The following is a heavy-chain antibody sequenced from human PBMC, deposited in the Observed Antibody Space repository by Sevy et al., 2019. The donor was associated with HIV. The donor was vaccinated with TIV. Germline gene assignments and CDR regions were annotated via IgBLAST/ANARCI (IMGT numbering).Heavy chain of an antibody. V-gene: IGHV3-7*01. J-gene: IGHJ6*02. CDR3: SREGSPYDTYYYYYGMDV. CDR1: GFTFNSYW. Sequence: GESLKISCAASGFTFNSYWMSWVRQAPGKGLEWEANIKQDGSEKYYVDSVKGRFTISRDNSQNSLFLQMNTLRAEDMAVYYCSREGSPYDTYYYYYGMDVWGQGTTVTVSS. CDR2: IKQDGSEK. D-gene: IGHD5-12*01.